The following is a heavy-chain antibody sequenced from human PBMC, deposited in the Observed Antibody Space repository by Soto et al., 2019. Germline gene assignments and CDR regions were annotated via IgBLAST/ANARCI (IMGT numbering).Heavy chain of an antibody. J-gene: IGHJ4*02. D-gene: IGHD2-2*02. CDR1: GYTLTGDY. Sequence: VSVKGSCKASGYTLTGDYVDWVRQAPGQGLEWMGIINPSGGSTSYAQKFQGRVTMTRDTSTSTVYMELSSLRSEDTAVYYCARDVAGVVVVPAAIPFDYWGQGTLVTVSS. CDR2: INPSGGST. CDR3: ARDVAGVVVVPAAIPFDY. V-gene: IGHV1-46*01.